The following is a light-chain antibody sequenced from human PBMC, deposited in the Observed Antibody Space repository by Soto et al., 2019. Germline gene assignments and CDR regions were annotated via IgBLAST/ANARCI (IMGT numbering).Light chain of an antibody. CDR1: QSVSRN. CDR2: AAS. CDR3: QQYNNCPYT. Sequence: EIVMTQSPATLSVSPGERATLSCRASQSVSRNLAWYQQKPGQAPRLLIYAASTRATGIPARFSGSGSGTEFTLTISSLQSEDFAVYYCQQYNNCPYTFGQGTKLEIQ. V-gene: IGKV3-15*01. J-gene: IGKJ2*01.